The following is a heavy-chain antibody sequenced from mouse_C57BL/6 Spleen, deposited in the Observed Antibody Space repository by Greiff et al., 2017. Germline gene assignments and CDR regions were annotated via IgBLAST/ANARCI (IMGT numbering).Heavy chain of an antibody. CDR1: GYTFTSYG. D-gene: IGHD1-1*01. J-gene: IGHJ2*01. V-gene: IGHV1-81*01. CDR2: IYPRSGNT. Sequence: QVQLQQSGAELARPGASVKLSCKASGYTFTSYGISWVKQRTGQGLEWIGEIYPRSGNTYYNEKFKGKATLTADKSSSTAYMELRSLTSEDSAVYFCARSLDYGSSSFDYWGQGTTLTVSS. CDR3: ARSLDYGSSSFDY.